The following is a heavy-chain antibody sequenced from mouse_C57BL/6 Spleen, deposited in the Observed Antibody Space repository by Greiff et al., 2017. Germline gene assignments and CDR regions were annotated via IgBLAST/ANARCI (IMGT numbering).Heavy chain of an antibody. CDR1: GYTFTDYN. J-gene: IGHJ4*01. D-gene: IGHD2-3*01. V-gene: IGHV1-22*01. CDR2: INPNNGGT. Sequence: VQLQQSGPELVKPGASVKMSCKASGYTFTDYNMHWVKQSHGKSLEWIGYINPNNGGTSYNQKFKGKATLTVNKSSSTAYMELRSLTSEDSAVYYCARPLYDGYLYYAMDYWGQGTSVTVSS. CDR3: ARPLYDGYLYYAMDY.